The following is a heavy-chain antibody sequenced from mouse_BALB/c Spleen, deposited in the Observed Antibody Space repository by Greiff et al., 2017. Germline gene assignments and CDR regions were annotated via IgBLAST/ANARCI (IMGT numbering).Heavy chain of an antibody. CDR2: ISYSGST. CDR3: ARYLDGSSYDWYFDV. J-gene: IGHJ1*01. Sequence: VQLQQSGPSLVKPSQTLSLTCSVTGDSITSGYWNWIRKFPGNKLEYMGYISYSGSTYYNPSLKSRISITRDTSKNQYYLQLNSVTTEDTATYYGARYLDGSSYDWYFDVWGAGTTVTVSS. V-gene: IGHV3-8*02. D-gene: IGHD1-1*01. CDR1: GDSITSGY.